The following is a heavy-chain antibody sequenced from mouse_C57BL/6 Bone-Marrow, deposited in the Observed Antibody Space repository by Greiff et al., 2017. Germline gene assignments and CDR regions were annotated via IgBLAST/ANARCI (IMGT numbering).Heavy chain of an antibody. Sequence: QVQLQQSGAELVRPGTSVKVSCTASGYAFTNYLIEWVKQRPGQGLEWIGVINPGSGGTNYNEKFKGKATLTADKSSSTAYMQLSSLTSEDSAVYFCARTYYSNFDYWGQGTTLTVSS. CDR3: ARTYYSNFDY. V-gene: IGHV1-54*01. CDR1: GYAFTNYL. D-gene: IGHD2-5*01. J-gene: IGHJ2*01. CDR2: INPGSGGT.